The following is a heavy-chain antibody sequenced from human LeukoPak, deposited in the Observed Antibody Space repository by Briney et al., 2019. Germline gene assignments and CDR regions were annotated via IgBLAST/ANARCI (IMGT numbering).Heavy chain of an antibody. CDR3: AKSMVRGVIITLDY. J-gene: IGHJ4*02. D-gene: IGHD3-10*01. V-gene: IGHV3-9*01. Sequence: GRSLRLSCAASGFTFDDYAVHWVRQAPGKGLEWVSGISWNSGSIGYADSVKGRFTISRDNAKNSLYLQMNSLRAEDTALYYCAKSMVRGVIITLDYWGQGTLVTVSS. CDR2: ISWNSGSI. CDR1: GFTFDDYA.